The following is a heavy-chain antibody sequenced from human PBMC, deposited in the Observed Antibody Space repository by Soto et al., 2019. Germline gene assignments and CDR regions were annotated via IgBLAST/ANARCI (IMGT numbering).Heavy chain of an antibody. D-gene: IGHD4-17*01. CDR1: GFTFSSYS. CDR2: ISSSSSTI. CDR3: ARDFRGKEGYGDYRDY. J-gene: IGHJ4*02. V-gene: IGHV3-48*02. Sequence: EVQLVESGGGLVQPGGSLRLSCAASGFTFSSYSMNWVRQAPGKGLEWVSYISSSSSTIYYADSVKGRFTISRDNAKNSLYLQMNSLRDEDTAVYYCARDFRGKEGYGDYRDYWGQGTLVTVSS.